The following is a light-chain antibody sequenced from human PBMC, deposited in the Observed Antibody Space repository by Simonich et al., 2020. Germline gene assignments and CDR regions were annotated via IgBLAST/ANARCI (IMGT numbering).Light chain of an antibody. CDR2: SNN. CDR3: AAWDDSLNGWV. CDR1: SSNIGSNT. J-gene: IGLJ3*02. V-gene: IGLV1-44*01. Sequence: QSVLTQPPSASGTPGQRVTISCSGSSSNIGSNTVNWYQQLQGTAPKLLIYSNNQRPSGVPDRFSGSKSGTSASLAISGLQSEDEAYYYCAAWDDSLNGWVFGGGTKLTVL.